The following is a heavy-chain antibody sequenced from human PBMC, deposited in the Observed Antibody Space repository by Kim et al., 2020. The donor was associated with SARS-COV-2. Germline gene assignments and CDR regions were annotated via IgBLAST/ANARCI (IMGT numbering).Heavy chain of an antibody. CDR1: GFIFSDYT. D-gene: IGHD2-8*01. CDR2: IGTRSIYI. CDR3: ARRRDCSNGVCYGLDV. J-gene: IGHJ6*02. Sequence: GGSLRLSCAASGFIFSDYTMNWVRQAPGQGLEWVSNIGTRSIYIYYADSVRGRFTISRDNAKSSLYLQMDSLRAEDTAVYYCARRRDCSNGVCYGLDVWGQGTTVTVS. V-gene: IGHV3-21*06.